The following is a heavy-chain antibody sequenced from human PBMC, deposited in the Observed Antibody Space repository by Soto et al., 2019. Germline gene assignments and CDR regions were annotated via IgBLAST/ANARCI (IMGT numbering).Heavy chain of an antibody. CDR3: VAFDPFDH. Sequence: ESGGGLVQPGGSLRLSCAVSGFTLRTYGMSWVRQAPGKGLEWVSGISGSGDKTYYADSVKGRFTISRDNFKNTLSVQMNSLRVEDTAVYCCVAFDPFDHWGQGTLVTVSS. CDR1: GFTLRTYG. V-gene: IGHV3-23*01. D-gene: IGHD3-16*01. CDR2: ISGSGDKT. J-gene: IGHJ4*02.